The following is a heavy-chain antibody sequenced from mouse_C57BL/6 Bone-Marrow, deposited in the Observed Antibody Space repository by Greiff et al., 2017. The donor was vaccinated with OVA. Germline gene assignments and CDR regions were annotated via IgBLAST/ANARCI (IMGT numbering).Heavy chain of an antibody. J-gene: IGHJ2*01. V-gene: IGHV1-18*01. Sequence: VQLQQSGPELVKPGASVKIPCKASGYTFTDYNMDWVKQSHGKSLEWIGDINPNNGGTIYNQKFKGKATLTVDKSSSTAYMELRSLTSEDTAVYYCAKRPIYGSSRYYFDYWGQGTTLTVSS. D-gene: IGHD1-1*01. CDR2: INPNNGGT. CDR3: AKRPIYGSSRYYFDY. CDR1: GYTFTDYN.